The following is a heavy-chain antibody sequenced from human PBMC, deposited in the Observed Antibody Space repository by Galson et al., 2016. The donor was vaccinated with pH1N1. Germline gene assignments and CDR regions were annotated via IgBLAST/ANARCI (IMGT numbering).Heavy chain of an antibody. CDR2: IYLGGSHI. CDR1: GYSFRSSW. Sequence: QSGAEVKRPGESLKISCQGSGYSFRSSWIGWVRQMPGKGLEWMGIIYLGGSHIRYSPSLQGQVTISADKSINIVYLQWSSLKASDTAIYYCARQNDYGDYRGDAFDIWGQGTLVTVSS. V-gene: IGHV5-51*01. D-gene: IGHD4-17*01. CDR3: ARQNDYGDYRGDAFDI. J-gene: IGHJ3*02.